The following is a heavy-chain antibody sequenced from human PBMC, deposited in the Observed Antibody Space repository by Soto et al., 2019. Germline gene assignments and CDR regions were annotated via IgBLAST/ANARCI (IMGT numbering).Heavy chain of an antibody. D-gene: IGHD2-15*01. V-gene: IGHV3-30*18. Sequence: GGSLRLSCAASGFTFSSYGMHWVRQAPGKGLEWVAVISYDGSNKYYADSVKGRFTISRDNSKNTLYLQMNSLRAEDTAVYYCAKDRARYCGGGSCYSIFDYWGQGTLVTVS. CDR1: GFTFSSYG. CDR2: ISYDGSNK. J-gene: IGHJ4*02. CDR3: AKDRARYCGGGSCYSIFDY.